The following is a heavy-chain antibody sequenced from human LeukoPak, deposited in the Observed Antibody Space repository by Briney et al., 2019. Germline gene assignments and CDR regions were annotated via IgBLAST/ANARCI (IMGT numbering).Heavy chain of an antibody. CDR3: AKTGDDGVYFDY. J-gene: IGHJ4*02. D-gene: IGHD7-27*01. CDR2: ISYDGSNK. Sequence: GGSLRLSCAASGFTFSSYGMHWVRQAPGKGLEWVAVISYDGSNKYYADSVKGRFTISRGNSKNTLYLQMNSLRAEDTAVYYCAKTGDDGVYFDYWGQGTLVTVSS. CDR1: GFTFSSYG. V-gene: IGHV3-30*18.